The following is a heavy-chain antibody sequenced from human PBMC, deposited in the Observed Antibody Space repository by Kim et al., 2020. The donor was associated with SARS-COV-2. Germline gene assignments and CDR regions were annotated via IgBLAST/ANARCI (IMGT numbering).Heavy chain of an antibody. CDR2: ISSSSSYI. CDR3: ARHWVQGRTRSNYYYYYGMDV. V-gene: IGHV3-21*01. J-gene: IGHJ6*02. CDR1: GFTFSSYS. D-gene: IGHD3-16*01. Sequence: GGSLRLSCAASGFTFSSYSMNWVRQAPGKGLEWVSSISSSSSYIYYADSVKGRFPISRDNAKNSLYLQMNSLRAEDTAVYYCARHWVQGRTRSNYYYYYGMDVWGQGTTVTVSS.